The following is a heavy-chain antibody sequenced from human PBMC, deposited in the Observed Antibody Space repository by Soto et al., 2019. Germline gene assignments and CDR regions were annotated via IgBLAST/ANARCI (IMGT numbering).Heavy chain of an antibody. CDR3: AKGSSREVYQ. D-gene: IGHD2-2*01. CDR2: ITADGHID. V-gene: IGHV3-23*01. Sequence: DVQLLESGGDLVQPGGSLRLSCASSGFTFSNYVMTWFRQAPGKGLEYVSSITADGHIDAYADSARGRFTISRDNSRDTLSLQMNNLRVEDTARYYCAKGSSREVYQWCQGTLVTVSS. CDR1: GFTFSNYV. J-gene: IGHJ1*01.